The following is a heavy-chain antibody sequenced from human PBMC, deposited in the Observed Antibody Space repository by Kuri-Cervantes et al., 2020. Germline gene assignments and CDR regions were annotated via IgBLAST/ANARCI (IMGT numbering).Heavy chain of an antibody. J-gene: IGHJ6*03. CDR2: ILPMFGTT. CDR3: ARDSLPYSQHYYYYMDV. CDR1: GYTFTSYD. D-gene: IGHD1-26*01. Sequence: SVKVSCKASGYTFTSYDINWVRQATGQGLEWMGGILPMFGTTNYAQKFQGRVTITTDESTRTVYMELNSLRVEDTALYYCARDSLPYSQHYYYYMDVWGKGTTVTVSS. V-gene: IGHV1-69*05.